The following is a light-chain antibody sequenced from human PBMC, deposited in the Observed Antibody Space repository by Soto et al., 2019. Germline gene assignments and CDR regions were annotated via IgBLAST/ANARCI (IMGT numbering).Light chain of an antibody. CDR1: SSDVGSYNL. J-gene: IGLJ7*01. CDR2: EGS. Sequence: QSVLTQPASVSGSPGQSITISCTGTSSDVGSYNLVSWYQQHPGKAPKLMIYEGSKWPSGVSNRFSGSKSGNTASLTISGLQAEDEADYYCCSYAGLHAVFGGGTQLTVL. CDR3: CSYAGLHAV. V-gene: IGLV2-23*01.